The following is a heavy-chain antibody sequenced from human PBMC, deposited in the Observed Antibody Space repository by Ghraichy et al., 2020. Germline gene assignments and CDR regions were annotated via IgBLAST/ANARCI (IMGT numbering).Heavy chain of an antibody. Sequence: GGSLRLSCAASGFTFSNYWMSWVRQAPGKGLEWVANIKEDGSEKYYVDSVKGRFTISRDNAKNSLYVQMNSLRAEDMAVYYCARIVHYGAAHYGMDVWGQGTTVTVSS. CDR3: ARIVHYGAAHYGMDV. CDR2: IKEDGSEK. V-gene: IGHV3-7*01. J-gene: IGHJ6*02. D-gene: IGHD3-10*01. CDR1: GFTFSNYW.